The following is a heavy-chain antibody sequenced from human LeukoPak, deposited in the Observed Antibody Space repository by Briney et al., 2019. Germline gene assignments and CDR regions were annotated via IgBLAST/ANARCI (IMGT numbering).Heavy chain of an antibody. Sequence: SETLSLTCTVSGGSISSYYWSWIRQPPGKGLEWIGYIYYSGSTNYNPSLTSRVTISVDTSKNQFSLKLSSVTAADTAVYFCARGPYSYDSSGAFDIWGQGTMVTVSS. J-gene: IGHJ3*02. V-gene: IGHV4-59*01. CDR2: IYYSGST. CDR3: ARGPYSYDSSGAFDI. D-gene: IGHD3-22*01. CDR1: GGSISSYY.